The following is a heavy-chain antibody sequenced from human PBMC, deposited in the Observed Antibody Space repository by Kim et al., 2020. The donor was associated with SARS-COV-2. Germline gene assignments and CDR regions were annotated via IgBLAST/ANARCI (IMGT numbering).Heavy chain of an antibody. D-gene: IGHD2-8*02. CDR1: GYTLSDHG. J-gene: IGHJ5*01. CDR2: INTDTGKP. CDR3: ARLSFTGVFDS. Sequence: ASVKVSCKASGYTLSDHGVNWMRQAPGQGLEWMGWINTDTGKPTYAQGFTGRFVFPLDTSVNTAFLEISTLKAEDTAVYYCARLSFTGVFDSWGQGTLVTVSA. V-gene: IGHV7-4-1*02.